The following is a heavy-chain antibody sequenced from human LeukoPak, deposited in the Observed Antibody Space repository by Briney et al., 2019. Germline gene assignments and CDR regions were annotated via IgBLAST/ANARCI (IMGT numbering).Heavy chain of an antibody. CDR2: IYSGGST. D-gene: IGHD2-21*02. CDR1: GFTFTSYA. CDR3: AREAVTGNYFDY. J-gene: IGHJ4*02. V-gene: IGHV3-53*01. Sequence: GGSLRLSCAASGFTFTSYAMSWVRQAPGKGLEWVLVIYSGGSTYYADSVKGRFTISRDNSKNTLYLQMNSLRAEDTAVYYCAREAVTGNYFDYWGQGTLVTVSS.